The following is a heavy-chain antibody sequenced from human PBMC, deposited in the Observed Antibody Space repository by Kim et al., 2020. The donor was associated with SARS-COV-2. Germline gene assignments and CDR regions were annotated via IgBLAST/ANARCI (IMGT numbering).Heavy chain of an antibody. CDR1: GDSVATDF. Sequence: SETLSLTCAVSGDSVATDFWTWVRQAPGKGLDWLGYVSYSGGSDYNPNLRGRLTISVDASRTHVSLRLTSLTAADTGVYFCARAHQLAPRGYGMDAWGQG. CDR3: ARAHQLAPRGYGMDA. D-gene: IGHD1-1*01. V-gene: IGHV4-59*02. CDR2: VSYSGGS. J-gene: IGHJ6*02.